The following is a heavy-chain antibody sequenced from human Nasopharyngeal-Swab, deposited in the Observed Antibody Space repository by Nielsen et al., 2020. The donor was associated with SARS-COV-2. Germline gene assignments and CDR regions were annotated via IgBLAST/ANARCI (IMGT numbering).Heavy chain of an antibody. J-gene: IGHJ3*02. D-gene: IGHD3-22*01. Sequence: WIRQPPGKGLEWIGYIYYSGSTYYNPSLKSRVTISVDTSKNQVSLKLSSVTAADTAVYYCARATMIVVVIGAFDIWGQGTMVTVSS. V-gene: IGHV4-31*02. CDR2: IYYSGST. CDR3: ARATMIVVVIGAFDI.